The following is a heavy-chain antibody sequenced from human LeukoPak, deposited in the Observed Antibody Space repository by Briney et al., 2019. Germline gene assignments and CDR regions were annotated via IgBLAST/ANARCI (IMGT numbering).Heavy chain of an antibody. Sequence: GGSLRLSCAASGFTFSNYAMTWVRQAPGKGLEWVSAIGSSGSSIYYADSVKGRFTTSRDNSKNTVYLQMNSLRAEDTAVYYCAKGPYYNSNGGFDYWGQGTLVTVSS. CDR3: AKGPYYNSNGGFDY. D-gene: IGHD3-3*01. V-gene: IGHV3-23*05. CDR2: IGSSGSSI. J-gene: IGHJ4*02. CDR1: GFTFSNYA.